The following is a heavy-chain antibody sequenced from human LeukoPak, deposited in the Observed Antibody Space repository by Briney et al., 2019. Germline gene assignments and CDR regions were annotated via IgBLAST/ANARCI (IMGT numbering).Heavy chain of an antibody. Sequence: IRQXXXXXLXXIGYIYYSGSTDYNPSLKSRVTISGDTSKNQFSLRLSSVTAADTAVYYCARGGYDSSAYYLPYFDYWGQGTLVTVSS. CDR2: IYYSGST. D-gene: IGHD3-22*01. J-gene: IGHJ4*02. V-gene: IGHV4-30-4*01. CDR3: ARGGYDSSAYYLPYFDY.